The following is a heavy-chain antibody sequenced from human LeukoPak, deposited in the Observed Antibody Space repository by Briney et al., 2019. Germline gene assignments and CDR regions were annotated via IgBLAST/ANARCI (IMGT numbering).Heavy chain of an antibody. CDR2: ISGSSSYI. Sequence: PGGSLRLSCEASGFTFNNYYMSWVCQAPGKGLEWVSSISGSSSYIYYADSVKGRFTISRDNAKNSLYLQMNSLRAEDTAVYYCARAVWDSSGHLFDYWGQGTLVTVSS. CDR1: GFTFNNYY. J-gene: IGHJ4*02. D-gene: IGHD3-22*01. CDR3: ARAVWDSSGHLFDY. V-gene: IGHV3-21*01.